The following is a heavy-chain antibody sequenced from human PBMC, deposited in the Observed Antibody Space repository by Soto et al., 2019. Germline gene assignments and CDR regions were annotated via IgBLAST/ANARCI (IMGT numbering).Heavy chain of an antibody. J-gene: IGHJ4*02. CDR2: ISAYNGNT. CDR1: GYTFTSYG. CDR3: ARDFEQQVVLNFDY. V-gene: IGHV1-18*01. Sequence: ASVKVSCKASGYTFTSYGISWVRQAPGQGLEWMGWISAYNGNTNYAQKLQGRVTMTTDTSTSTAYMELRSLSSDDTAVYYCARDFEQQVVLNFDYWGQGTLVTVYS. D-gene: IGHD6-13*01.